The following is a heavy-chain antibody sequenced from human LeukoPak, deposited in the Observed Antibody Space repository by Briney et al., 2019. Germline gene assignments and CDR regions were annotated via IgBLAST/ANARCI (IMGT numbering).Heavy chain of an antibody. V-gene: IGHV4-4*07. CDR3: ARKDGDY. CDR2: IYFTGTA. J-gene: IGHJ4*02. Sequence: PSETLSLTCTVSGTSLSPFHWTWFRQSAGQRLEWIGLIYFTGTATLNPSLRSRVAMSVDLAKNQLFLKLAPMTAADTAMYYCARKDGDYWGQGTLVSVSS. CDR1: GTSLSPFH.